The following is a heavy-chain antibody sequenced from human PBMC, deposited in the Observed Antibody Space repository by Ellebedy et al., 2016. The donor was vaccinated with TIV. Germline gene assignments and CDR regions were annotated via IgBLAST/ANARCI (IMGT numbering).Heavy chain of an antibody. Sequence: GGSLRLSXEASGFGFSRFGMHWVRQAPGKGLEWVAGIWYDGSSTYYAESLKGRVTISRDNSKNTLYVKMNSLRVEDTAIYYCARDYRTGSLWAGLVDFWGPGTLVTVSS. CDR1: GFGFSRFG. V-gene: IGHV3-33*01. J-gene: IGHJ4*02. CDR2: IWYDGSST. D-gene: IGHD1-1*01. CDR3: ARDYRTGSLWAGLVDF.